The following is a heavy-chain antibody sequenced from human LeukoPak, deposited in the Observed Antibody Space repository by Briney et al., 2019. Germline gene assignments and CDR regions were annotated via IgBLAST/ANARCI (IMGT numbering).Heavy chain of an antibody. V-gene: IGHV4-38-2*02. D-gene: IGHD6-13*01. Sequence: SETLSLTCTVSGYSISSGYYWGWIRQPPGKGLEWIGSIYHSGSPYYNPSLKSRVTISVDMSKNQFSLKVTSVTAADTAVYYCARDSGAAAGPYYYYYMDVWGKGTTVTVSS. CDR1: GYSISSGYY. CDR3: ARDSGAAAGPYYYYYMDV. CDR2: IYHSGSP. J-gene: IGHJ6*03.